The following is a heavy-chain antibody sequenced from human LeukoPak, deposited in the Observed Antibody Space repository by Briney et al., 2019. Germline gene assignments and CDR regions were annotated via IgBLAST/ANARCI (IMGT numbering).Heavy chain of an antibody. Sequence: EGSLRLSCAASGFTFSTYGMSWVRQAPGKGLQWVSTIPSGGGTYYADSVKGRFTISRDNSKNTVYLQMNSLRAEDTAVYYCAKDFAGGHVIVWFGKLYSWGQGTLVCVSS. J-gene: IGHJ4*02. D-gene: IGHD3-10*01. V-gene: IGHV3-23*01. CDR1: GFTFSTYG. CDR2: IPSGGGT. CDR3: AKDFAGGHVIVWFGKLYS.